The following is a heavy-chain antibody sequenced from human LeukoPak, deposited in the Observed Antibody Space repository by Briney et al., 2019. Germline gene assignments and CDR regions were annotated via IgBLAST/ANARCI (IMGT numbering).Heavy chain of an antibody. Sequence: GGSLRLSCAASGFTFSSYGMHWVRQAPGKGLEWVAVISYDGSDQYYADSVQGRFTLSRDNSKNTLYLQMNSLRADDTAVYYCASTAATTANDYWGQGALVTVSS. V-gene: IGHV3-30*03. CDR3: ASTAATTANDY. D-gene: IGHD2-15*01. J-gene: IGHJ4*02. CDR2: ISYDGSDQ. CDR1: GFTFSSYG.